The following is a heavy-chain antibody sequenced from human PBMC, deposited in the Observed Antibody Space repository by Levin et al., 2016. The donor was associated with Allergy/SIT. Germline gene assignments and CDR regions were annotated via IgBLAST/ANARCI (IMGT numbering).Heavy chain of an antibody. J-gene: IGHJ4*02. Sequence: VRQMPGKGLEWVADTWYDGNNKHYADSVKGRFTISRDNSNNTLYLQMNSLRVDDTAVYYCARDMTDSPGYGDYALGFDFWGQGALVTVSS. D-gene: IGHD4-17*01. CDR3: ARDMTDSPGYGDYALGFDF. V-gene: IGHV3-33*01. CDR2: TWYDGNNK.